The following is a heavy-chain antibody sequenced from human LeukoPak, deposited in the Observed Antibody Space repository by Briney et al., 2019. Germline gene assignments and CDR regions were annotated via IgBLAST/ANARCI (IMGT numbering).Heavy chain of an antibody. J-gene: IGHJ5*02. Sequence: GGSLRLSCVASGFIFTSFGMNWVRQAPGKGLEWVSSITHGGQIYYADSVKGRFTISRDNTKNSVYLQMDNLRDDDTAVYFRARDDRYGSGTLGKRFDPWGQGTLVSASS. V-gene: IGHV3-21*01. CDR1: GFIFTSFG. CDR2: ITHGGQI. D-gene: IGHD3-10*01. CDR3: ARDDRYGSGTLGKRFDP.